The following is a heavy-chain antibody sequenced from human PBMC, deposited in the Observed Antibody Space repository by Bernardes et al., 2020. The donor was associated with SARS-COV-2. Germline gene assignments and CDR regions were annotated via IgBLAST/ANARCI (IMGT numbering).Heavy chain of an antibody. V-gene: IGHV1-18*01. CDR2: ISGYNANT. Sequence: ASVKVSCKASGDTLGNFGISWVREEPGQGLEWMGWISGYNANTNYAQKFQGRVTMTTDTSTSTAYMELRSLRSDDTAVYYCARRSMDYWGQGTLVTVSS. CDR1: GDTLGNFG. CDR3: ARRSMDY. J-gene: IGHJ4*02.